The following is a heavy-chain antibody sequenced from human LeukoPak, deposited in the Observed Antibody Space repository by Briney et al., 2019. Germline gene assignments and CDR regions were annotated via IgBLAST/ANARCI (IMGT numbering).Heavy chain of an antibody. V-gene: IGHV3-23*01. CDR3: AKDGEVVVAATKRGYFDY. CDR2: ISGSGGST. J-gene: IGHJ4*02. CDR1: GFTFSSYA. Sequence: GGSLRLSCAASGFTFSSYAMSWVRQAPGKGLEWVSAISGSGGSTYYADSVKGRFTISRDNSKNTLYLQMNSLRAEDTAVYYCAKDGEVVVAATKRGYFDYWGQGTLVTVSS. D-gene: IGHD2-15*01.